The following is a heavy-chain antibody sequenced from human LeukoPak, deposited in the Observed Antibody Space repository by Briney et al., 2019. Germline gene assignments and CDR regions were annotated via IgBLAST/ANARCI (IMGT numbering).Heavy chain of an antibody. CDR3: ARDFHSAGFDY. D-gene: IGHD6-13*01. Sequence: PSETLSLTCTVSGGSISSYYWSWIRQPPGKGLEWIGYIYYSGSTNYNPSLKSRVTISADTSKNQFSLKLSSVTAADTAVYHCARDFHSAGFDYWGQGTLVTVSS. J-gene: IGHJ4*02. CDR1: GGSISSYY. CDR2: IYYSGST. V-gene: IGHV4-59*01.